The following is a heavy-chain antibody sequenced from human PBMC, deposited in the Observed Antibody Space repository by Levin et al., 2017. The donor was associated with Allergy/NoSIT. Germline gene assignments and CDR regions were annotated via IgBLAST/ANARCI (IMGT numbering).Heavy chain of an antibody. CDR1: GFTFSSYA. J-gene: IGHJ3*02. Sequence: PGGSLRLSCAASGFTFSSYAMSWVRQAPGKGLEWVSAISGSGGSTYYADSVKGRFTISRDNSKNTLYLQMNSLRAEDTAVYYCAKDHPMVRGVIDAFDIWGQGTMVTVSS. CDR2: ISGSGGST. CDR3: AKDHPMVRGVIDAFDI. D-gene: IGHD3-10*01. V-gene: IGHV3-23*01.